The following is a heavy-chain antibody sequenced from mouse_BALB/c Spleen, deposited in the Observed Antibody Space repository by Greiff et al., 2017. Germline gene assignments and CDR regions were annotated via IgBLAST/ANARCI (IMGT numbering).Heavy chain of an antibody. V-gene: IGHV6-6*02. CDR2: IRLKSNNYAT. J-gene: IGHJ4*01. D-gene: IGHD2-1*01. CDR1: GFTFSNYW. Sequence: EVQRVESGGGLVQPGGSMKLSCVASGFTFSNYWMNWVRQSPEKGLEWVAEIRLKSNNYATHYAESVKGRFTISRDDSKSSVYLQMNNLRAEDTGIYYCRSGNYGYYYAMDYWGQGTSVTVSS. CDR3: RSGNYGYYYAMDY.